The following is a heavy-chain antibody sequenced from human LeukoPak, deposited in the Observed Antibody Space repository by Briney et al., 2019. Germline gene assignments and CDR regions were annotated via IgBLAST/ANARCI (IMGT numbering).Heavy chain of an antibody. CDR1: GYTLGNND. CDR2: MTPNSGNT. CDR3: VAEKNCPDGICYEH. D-gene: IGHD2-8*01. Sequence: GASVKVSCKASGYTLGNNDINWVRQATGQGLEWLGWMTPNSGNTGYGRKFQGRVTMTRDTSISTAYMELSNLRSEDTAVYYCVAEKNCPDGICYEHWGQVTLVTVSS. V-gene: IGHV1-8*02. J-gene: IGHJ4*02.